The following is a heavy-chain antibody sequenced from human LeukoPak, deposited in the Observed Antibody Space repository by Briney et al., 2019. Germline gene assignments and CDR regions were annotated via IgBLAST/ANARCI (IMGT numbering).Heavy chain of an antibody. CDR3: AKAQGAWYYFDS. CDR1: GFTVSSFA. D-gene: IGHD6-13*01. J-gene: IGHJ4*02. CDR2: FTTGANYT. V-gene: IGHV3-23*03. Sequence: RAGGSLRLFCAASGFTVSSFAMSWVRQAPGKGLEWVSVFTTGANYTYYADSVKGRFTMTRDNSKNTIFLQLNNVRADDTAVYFCAKAQGAWYYFDSWGQGTLVTVSS.